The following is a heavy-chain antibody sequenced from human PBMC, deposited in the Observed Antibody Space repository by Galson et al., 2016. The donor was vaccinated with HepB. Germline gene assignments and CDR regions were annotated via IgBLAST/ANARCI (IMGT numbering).Heavy chain of an antibody. CDR1: GESFRDYA. CDR2: VSHSGKT. D-gene: IGHD1-1*01. V-gene: IGHV4-34*01. Sequence: SETLSLTCAVYGESFRDYAWNWIRQPPGKGPEWIGEVSHSGKTDYSPSLKSRFTISVDTSKAQFSLKLSPVTAADTAVYYCARGRPPIRSNTWNLTFNRLDYWGQGTRVTVSS. CDR3: ARGRPPIRSNTWNLTFNRLDY. J-gene: IGHJ4*02.